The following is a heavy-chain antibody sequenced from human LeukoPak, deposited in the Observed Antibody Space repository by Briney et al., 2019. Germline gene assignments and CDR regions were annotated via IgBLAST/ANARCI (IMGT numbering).Heavy chain of an antibody. V-gene: IGHV3-66*01. D-gene: IGHD3-16*01. J-gene: IGHJ5*02. Sequence: PGGSLRLSCAASGFTVSSNYMSWVRQAPGKGLEWVSVIYSGGSTYYADSVKGRFTISRDNSKNTLYLQMNSLRAEDTAVYFCAKGGQDYDYVWGSYFDPWGQGTLVTVSS. CDR3: AKGGQDYDYVWGSYFDP. CDR2: IYSGGST. CDR1: GFTVSSNY.